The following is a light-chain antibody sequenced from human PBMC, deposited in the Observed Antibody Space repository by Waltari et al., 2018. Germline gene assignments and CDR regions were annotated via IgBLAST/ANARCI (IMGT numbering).Light chain of an antibody. J-gene: IGLJ3*02. CDR2: KAN. V-gene: IGLV8-61*01. Sequence: TVVAPGPSFSVSSGLTVTLTAALRPGSPFTTSYATWYQQTPGQAPRTLVYKANARSSGVPDRFSGSILGNTAALTITGAQADDESDYYCALYMGSGIWVFGGGTRLTVL. CDR1: PGSPFTTSY. CDR3: ALYMGSGIWV.